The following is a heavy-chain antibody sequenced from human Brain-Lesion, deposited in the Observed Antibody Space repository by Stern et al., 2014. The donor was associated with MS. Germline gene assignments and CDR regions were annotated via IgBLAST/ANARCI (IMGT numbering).Heavy chain of an antibody. J-gene: IGHJ5*02. V-gene: IGHV3-21*01. CDR1: GFTFSDYS. CDR3: ASTLHGGLYNWFDP. D-gene: IGHD2-2*01. Sequence: EVQLVESGGGLVTPGGSLRLSCAASGFTFSDYSMNWVRQAPGKGLAWVPSITNSGASMYYGDSVKGRFTISRDNAKNTLYLQMDSLSAEDTATYFCASTLHGGLYNWFDPWGQGTLVTVSS. CDR2: ITNSGASM.